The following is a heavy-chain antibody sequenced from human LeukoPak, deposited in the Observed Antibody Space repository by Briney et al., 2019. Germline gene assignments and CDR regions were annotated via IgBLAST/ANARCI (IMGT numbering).Heavy chain of an antibody. D-gene: IGHD7-27*01. CDR3: ASNWGLGRDY. Sequence: GGSLRLSCAASGFTFSSYSMDWVRQAPGKGLEWVSSISSSSSYIYYADSVKGRFTISRDNAKNSLYLQMNSLRAEDTAVYYCASNWGLGRDYWGQGTLVTVSS. CDR2: ISSSSSYI. CDR1: GFTFSSYS. J-gene: IGHJ4*02. V-gene: IGHV3-21*01.